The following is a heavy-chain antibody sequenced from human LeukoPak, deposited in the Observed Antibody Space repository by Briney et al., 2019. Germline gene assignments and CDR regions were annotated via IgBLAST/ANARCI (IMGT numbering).Heavy chain of an antibody. Sequence: SVKVSCKASGGTFSSYAISWVRQAPGQGLEWMGGIIPIFGTANYAQKFQGRVTITADESPRTAYMELSSLRSEDTAVYYCARGGGTTYYDILTGYKKNWFDPWGQGTLVTVSS. V-gene: IGHV1-69*01. CDR2: IIPIFGTA. CDR3: ARGGGTTYYDILTGYKKNWFDP. CDR1: GGTFSSYA. J-gene: IGHJ5*02. D-gene: IGHD3-9*01.